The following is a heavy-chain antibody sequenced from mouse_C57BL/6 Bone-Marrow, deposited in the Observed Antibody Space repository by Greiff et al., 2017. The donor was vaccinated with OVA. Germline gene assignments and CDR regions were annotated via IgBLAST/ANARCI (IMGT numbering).Heavy chain of an antibody. Sequence: QVQLQQSGAELMKPGASVKLSCKATGYTFTGYWIEWVKPRPGHGLEWIGELLPGSGSTNYHEKFKGKATFTADTSSNTAYMQLSSLTTEDSAIYDWARGTAQAPAWFAYWGQETLVTVSA. CDR2: LLPGSGST. V-gene: IGHV1-9*01. J-gene: IGHJ3*01. CDR3: ARGTAQAPAWFAY. CDR1: GYTFTGYW. D-gene: IGHD3-2*02.